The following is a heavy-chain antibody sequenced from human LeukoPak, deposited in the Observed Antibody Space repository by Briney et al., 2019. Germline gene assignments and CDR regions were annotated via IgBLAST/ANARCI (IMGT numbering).Heavy chain of an antibody. CDR1: GGTFSSYD. Sequence: RASLKLSCEASGGTFSSYDMSWVRQAPGQGLEWMGGIIPIFGTTNYAQYFKGRVTITADKATNTPYMEMNSLRSEDTAVYYCARAEGYDILTGMGGDYWGQGTLVTVSS. V-gene: IGHV1-69*06. CDR3: ARAEGYDILTGMGGDY. J-gene: IGHJ4*02. D-gene: IGHD3-9*01. CDR2: IIPIFGTT.